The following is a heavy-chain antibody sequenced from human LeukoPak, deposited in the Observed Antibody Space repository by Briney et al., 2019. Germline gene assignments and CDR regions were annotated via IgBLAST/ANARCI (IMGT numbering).Heavy chain of an antibody. CDR1: GGSLSGYF. Sequence: SETLSLTCTVSGGSLSGYFWSWIRQPPGKGLEWIGYIYYSGSTNYNPSLKSRVTISVDTSKNQFSLKLSSVTAADTAVYYCARQVTSSGWYRDDTWGQGTLVTVSS. J-gene: IGHJ5*02. D-gene: IGHD6-19*01. CDR2: IYYSGST. V-gene: IGHV4-59*01. CDR3: ARQVTSSGWYRDDT.